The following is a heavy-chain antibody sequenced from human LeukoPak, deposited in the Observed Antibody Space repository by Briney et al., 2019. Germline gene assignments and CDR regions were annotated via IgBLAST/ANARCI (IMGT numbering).Heavy chain of an antibody. CDR3: ARQQRTSASCLTKNAFDI. CDR2: IYTSGST. V-gene: IGHV4-4*09. CDR1: GSISGYY. J-gene: IGHJ3*02. D-gene: IGHD2-2*01. Sequence: PSETLSLTCTVSGSISGYYWSWIRQPPGKGLEWIGYIYTSGSTNYNPSLESRVTISVDTSKNQFSLDLSSVTAADTSVDYCARQQRTSASCLTKNAFDIWGQGTMVTVPS.